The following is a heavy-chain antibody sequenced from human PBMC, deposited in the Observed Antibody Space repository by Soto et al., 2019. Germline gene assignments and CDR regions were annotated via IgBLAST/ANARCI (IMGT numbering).Heavy chain of an antibody. D-gene: IGHD2-2*02. CDR3: AKLGYCVSTYCYTYGMAV. CDR1: GYSFTSYY. J-gene: IGHJ6*01. Sequence: GASVKVSCKASGYSFTSYYLHWVRQAPGQGLECMGIINPSDGSTIYAQKFQGRVTMTRDTSTSTVYMELSSLRSDDTAVYYCAKLGYCVSTYCYTYGMAVWAQRTTVTVSS. CDR2: INPSDGST. V-gene: IGHV1-46*01.